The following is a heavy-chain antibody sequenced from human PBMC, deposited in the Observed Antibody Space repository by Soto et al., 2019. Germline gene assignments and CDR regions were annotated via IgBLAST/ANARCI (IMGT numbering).Heavy chain of an antibody. CDR1: GFTFSSYP. V-gene: IGHV3-74*01. D-gene: IGHD2-8*01. CDR3: VRGTNGWRGMDY. J-gene: IGHJ4*02. CDR2: ITEDGSGT. Sequence: GGSLRLSCATSGFTFSSYPIHWVRQAPGKGPVWVSRITEDGSGTTYADSVKGRFTVTRDNAKNTMYLQMSGLGAEDTAVYHCVRGTNGWRGMDYWGQGTLVTVSS.